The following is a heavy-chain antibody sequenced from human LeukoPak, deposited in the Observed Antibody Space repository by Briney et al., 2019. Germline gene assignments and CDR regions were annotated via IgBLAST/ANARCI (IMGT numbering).Heavy chain of an antibody. D-gene: IGHD2-15*01. CDR3: AKEGSRGLSFDY. CDR1: GFTFSSYG. V-gene: IGHV3-30*18. Sequence: GGSLRLSCAASGFTFSSYGMHWVRQAPGKGLEWVAVISYDGSNKYYADSVRGRFTIPRDNSKNTLYLQMNSLRAEDTAVYYCAKEGSRGLSFDYWGQGTLVTVSS. CDR2: ISYDGSNK. J-gene: IGHJ4*02.